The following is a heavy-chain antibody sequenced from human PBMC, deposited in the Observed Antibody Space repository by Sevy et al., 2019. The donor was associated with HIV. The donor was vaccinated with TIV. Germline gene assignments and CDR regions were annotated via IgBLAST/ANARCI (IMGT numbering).Heavy chain of an antibody. J-gene: IGHJ3*02. CDR2: IYGSAGVT. CDR1: GFTFNNYA. Sequence: GGSLRLSCAASGFTFNNYAMNWVRQAPGKGLDWVSTIYGSAGVTYYADSVKGRFTISRDNSKNTLFLQMNNLRAEDTAVYYCAGGRFDSTGSFDAFDIWGRGTLVTVSS. CDR3: AGGRFDSTGSFDAFDI. D-gene: IGHD3-22*01. V-gene: IGHV3-23*01.